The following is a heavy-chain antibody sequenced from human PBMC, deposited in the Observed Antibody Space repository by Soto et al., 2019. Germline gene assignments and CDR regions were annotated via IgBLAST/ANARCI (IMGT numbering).Heavy chain of an antibody. D-gene: IGHD3-16*01. CDR1: GFTFSDYY. CDR2: ISSSGSTI. CDR3: ARAYLTDWFDP. V-gene: IGHV3-11*01. J-gene: IGHJ5*02. Sequence: VGSLRLSCAASGFTFSDYYMSWIRQAPGKGLEWVSYISSSGSTIYYADSVKGRFTISRDNAKNSLYLQMNSLRAEDTAVYYCARAYLTDWFDPWGQGTLVTVSS.